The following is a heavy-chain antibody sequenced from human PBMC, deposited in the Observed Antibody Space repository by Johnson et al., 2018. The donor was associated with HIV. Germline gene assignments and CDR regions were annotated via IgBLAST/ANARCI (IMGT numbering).Heavy chain of an antibody. J-gene: IGHJ3*02. D-gene: IGHD3-9*01. V-gene: IGHV3-30*04. Sequence: QVQLVESGGGVVQPARSLRLSCAASGFTFSSYAMHWVRQAPGKGLEWVTFISYDGSKRYYADSVKGRFTISRDNSKNTLYLQMNSLRVEDTAVYYCAKDIRLVSAYYDILSGTSFDAFDIWGQGTMVTVSS. CDR2: ISYDGSKR. CDR1: GFTFSSYA. CDR3: AKDIRLVSAYYDILSGTSFDAFDI.